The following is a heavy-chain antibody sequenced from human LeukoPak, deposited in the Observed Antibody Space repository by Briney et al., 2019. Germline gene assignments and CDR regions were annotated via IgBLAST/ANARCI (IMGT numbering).Heavy chain of an antibody. V-gene: IGHV3-13*01. CDR2: ICTAGDT. CDR3: ARAVATSEDYFDY. CDR1: GFTFSSYD. D-gene: IGHD5-12*01. J-gene: IGHJ4*02. Sequence: GGSLRVSCAASGFTFSSYDMHWVRQAPGKGLERVSAICTAGDTYYPGSVKGRFTITRENAKNSLYLQMNSLRAGDTAVYYCARAVATSEDYFDYWGQGTLVTVSS.